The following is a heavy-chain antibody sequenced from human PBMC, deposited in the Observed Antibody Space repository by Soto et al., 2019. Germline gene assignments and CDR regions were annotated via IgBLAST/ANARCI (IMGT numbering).Heavy chain of an antibody. CDR3: AKDQRKPAICGVVHLS. V-gene: IGHV3-23*01. Sequence: GGSLRLSCAGSGFTFSRFAMSWVRQVPGKGLEWVSAISGSGQTTYYADSVKGRFTVSRDNSNNTLYLQMNSLRAEDTAVYYCAKDQRKPAICGVVHLSWGQGTLVTVSS. CDR1: GFTFSRFA. D-gene: IGHD3-3*01. J-gene: IGHJ5*02. CDR2: ISGSGQTT.